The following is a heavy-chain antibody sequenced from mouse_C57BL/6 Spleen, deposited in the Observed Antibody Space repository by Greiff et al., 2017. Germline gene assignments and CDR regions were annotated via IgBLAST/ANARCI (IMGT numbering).Heavy chain of an antibody. V-gene: IGHV6-6*01. CDR1: GFTFSDAW. CDR3: TRSRSYYYAMDY. J-gene: IGHJ4*01. D-gene: IGHD1-1*01. Sequence: EVHLVESGGGLVQPGGSMKLSCAASGFTFSDAWMVWVRQSPEKGLEWVAEIRNKANNHATYYAESVKGRFTISRDDSKSSVYLQMNSLRAEDTGIYYCTRSRSYYYAMDYWGQGTSVTVSS. CDR2: IRNKANNHAT.